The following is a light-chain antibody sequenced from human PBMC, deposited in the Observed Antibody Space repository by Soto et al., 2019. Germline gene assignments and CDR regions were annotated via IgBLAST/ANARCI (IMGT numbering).Light chain of an antibody. Sequence: EIVLTQSPGTLSLSPGERATLSCRASQSVSSSYLAWYQQKPGQAPRLLIYVASSRATGIPDRFSGSGSGTDFTLTISRLEPEDCAVYYCQQYGSSPGTFGQGTKVESK. V-gene: IGKV3-20*01. CDR2: VAS. CDR3: QQYGSSPGT. CDR1: QSVSSSY. J-gene: IGKJ2*01.